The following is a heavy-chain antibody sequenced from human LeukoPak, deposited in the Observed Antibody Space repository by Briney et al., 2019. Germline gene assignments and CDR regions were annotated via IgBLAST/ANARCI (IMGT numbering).Heavy chain of an antibody. CDR3: TRDVKGSYVAEYIQH. CDR2: IRSKTYGGTT. Sequence: GGSLRLSCTAFGFTFGDYAMSWVRQAPGKGLEWVGFIRSKTYGGTTEYAASVKGRFTISRDDSKSIAYLQMDSLKTEDTAVYYCTRDVKGSYVAEYIQHWGRGTLVTVSS. CDR1: GFTFGDYA. V-gene: IGHV3-49*04. D-gene: IGHD1-26*01. J-gene: IGHJ1*01.